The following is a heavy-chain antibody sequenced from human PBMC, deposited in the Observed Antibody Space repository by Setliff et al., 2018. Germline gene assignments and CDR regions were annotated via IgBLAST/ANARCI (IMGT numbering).Heavy chain of an antibody. CDR3: ASSLPQLFDWSLSPFDF. D-gene: IGHD3-9*01. CDR1: GFTVSSNY. Sequence: GGSLRLSCAASGFTVSSNYMSWVRQAPGKGLEWVSVIYSGGSTYYADSVKGRFTISRDNSKNTLYLQMNNLRAEDTAVYYCASSLPQLFDWSLSPFDFWGQGTLVTVSS. V-gene: IGHV3-53*01. CDR2: IYSGGST. J-gene: IGHJ4*02.